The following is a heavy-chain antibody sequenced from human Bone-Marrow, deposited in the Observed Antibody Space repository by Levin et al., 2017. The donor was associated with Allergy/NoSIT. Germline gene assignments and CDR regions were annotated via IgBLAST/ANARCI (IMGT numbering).Heavy chain of an antibody. V-gene: IGHV4-59*11. CDR1: GGSISNHY. CDR3: ARYEEGYYGSGTYRNCFDP. CDR2: IHYSGNT. Sequence: PSETLSLTCTVSGGSISNHYWSWIRQPPGEGLEWIGYIHYSGNTYYNPSLKSRVTISVATSKNQFSLKLTSVTAADTAMYYCARYEEGYYGSGTYRNCFDPWGQGTLVTVSS. J-gene: IGHJ5*02. D-gene: IGHD3-10*01.